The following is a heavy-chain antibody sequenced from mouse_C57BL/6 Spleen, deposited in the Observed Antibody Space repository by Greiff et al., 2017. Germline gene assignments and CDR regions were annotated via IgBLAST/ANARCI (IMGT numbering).Heavy chain of an antibody. CDR1: GYAFSSSW. Sequence: VQLQQSGPELVKPGASVKISCKASGYAFSSSWMNWVSQRPGKGLEWIGRICPGGGDTNYNGTVKGQATLTADKSSSTAYMQLSSLKSEDSAVYICARDYYDYGYAMDYWGQGTSVTVSS. CDR2: ICPGGGDT. J-gene: IGHJ4*01. CDR3: ARDYYDYGYAMDY. D-gene: IGHD2-4*01. V-gene: IGHV1-82*01.